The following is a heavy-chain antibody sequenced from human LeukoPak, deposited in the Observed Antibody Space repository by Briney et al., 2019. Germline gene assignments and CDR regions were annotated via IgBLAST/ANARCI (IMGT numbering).Heavy chain of an antibody. Sequence: PGGSLRLSCAASGFTFSSYAMSWVRQAPGKGLEWVSAISGSGGSTYYADSVKGRFTISRDNSKSTLYLQMNSLRAEDTAVYYCAKAWWQWLVRFDYWGQGTLVTVSS. CDR3: AKAWWQWLVRFDY. CDR2: ISGSGGST. J-gene: IGHJ4*02. D-gene: IGHD6-19*01. CDR1: GFTFSSYA. V-gene: IGHV3-23*01.